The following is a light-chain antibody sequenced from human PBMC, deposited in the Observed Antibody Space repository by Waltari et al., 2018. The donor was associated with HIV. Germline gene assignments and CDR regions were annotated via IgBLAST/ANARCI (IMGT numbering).Light chain of an antibody. CDR2: QDT. Sequence: SYELTQPPSVSVSPGQTASISCSGDELRDKFVCWYQQKPGQSPVLVIYQDTKRPSGIPELFSGSNSGNTATLTISGTQAMDEADYYCHAWDSSTVVFGGGTKLTVL. CDR3: HAWDSSTVV. J-gene: IGLJ2*01. CDR1: ELRDKF. V-gene: IGLV3-1*01.